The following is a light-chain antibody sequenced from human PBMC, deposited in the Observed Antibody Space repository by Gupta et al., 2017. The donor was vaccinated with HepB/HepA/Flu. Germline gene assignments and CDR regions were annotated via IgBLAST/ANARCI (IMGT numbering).Light chain of an antibody. CDR1: SSNIGSNT. CDR2: INN. CDR3: DAWEDSINGPV. V-gene: IGLV1-44*01. Sequence: QSVLTQPPSASGTPGQSFTISCSGSSSNIGSNTVNWYQQLPGTAPNLIIYINNQRPSGVKDRGHCSKSGTSASRAIRVLKSEDEAEDYCDAWEDSINGPVFGGGTKLTVL. J-gene: IGLJ3*02.